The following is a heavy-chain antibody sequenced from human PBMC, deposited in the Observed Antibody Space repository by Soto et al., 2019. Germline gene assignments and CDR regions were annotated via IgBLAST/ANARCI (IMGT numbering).Heavy chain of an antibody. V-gene: IGHV3-30-3*01. D-gene: IGHD3-9*01. CDR3: ARDVRIRYFDWSYFDY. Sequence: PGGSLRLSCAASGLTFSSYAMHWVRQAPGKGLEWVAVISYDGSNKYYADSVKGRFTISRDNSKNTLYLQMNSLRAEDTAVYYCARDVRIRYFDWSYFDYWGRGTLVTVSS. J-gene: IGHJ4*02. CDR2: ISYDGSNK. CDR1: GLTFSSYA.